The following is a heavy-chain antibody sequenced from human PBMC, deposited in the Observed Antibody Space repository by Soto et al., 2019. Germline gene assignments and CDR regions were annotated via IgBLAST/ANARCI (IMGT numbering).Heavy chain of an antibody. V-gene: IGHV3-9*01. CDR2: ISWNNVTI. J-gene: IGHJ5*02. Sequence: GGSLRLSCAASGFNFDDHAMHWVRQTPGKGLEWVSGISWNNVTINYADSIKGRFTISRDNAKRTLYLQMNNLRPADTAMYFCVRSSGSQPRAGWFDPWGQGTLVTVSS. CDR3: VRSSGSQPRAGWFDP. CDR1: GFNFDDHA. D-gene: IGHD1-26*01.